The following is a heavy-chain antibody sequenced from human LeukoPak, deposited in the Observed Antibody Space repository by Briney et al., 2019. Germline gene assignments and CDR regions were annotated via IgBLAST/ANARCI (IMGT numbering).Heavy chain of an antibody. CDR2: ISGSGGST. V-gene: IGHV3-23*01. D-gene: IGHD2-15*01. CDR3: AKDSWDVVVVAADY. Sequence: GGSLRLSCAASGFTFSSYAMSWVRQAPGKGLEWVSAISGSGGSTYYADSVKGRFTISRDNSKHTLYLQMNSLRAEDTAVYYCAKDSWDVVVVAADYWGQGTLVTVSS. J-gene: IGHJ4*02. CDR1: GFTFSSYA.